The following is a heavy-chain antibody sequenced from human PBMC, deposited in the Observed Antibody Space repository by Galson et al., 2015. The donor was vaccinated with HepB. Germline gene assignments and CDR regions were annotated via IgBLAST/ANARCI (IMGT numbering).Heavy chain of an antibody. D-gene: IGHD3-9*01. CDR2: INTNTGNP. V-gene: IGHV7-4-1*02. CDR3: ARVGLRYFDWFGVDGLDV. CDR1: GYTFSNYA. Sequence: SVKVSCKASGYTFSNYAMNWVRQAPGQGLEWMGWINTNTGNPTYAQGFTGRFVFSLDTSVSTAYLQISSLKAEDTAVYYCARVGLRYFDWFGVDGLDVWGQGTTVTVSS. J-gene: IGHJ6*02.